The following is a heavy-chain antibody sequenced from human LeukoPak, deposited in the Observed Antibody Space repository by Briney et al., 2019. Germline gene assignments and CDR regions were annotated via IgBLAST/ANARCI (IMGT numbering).Heavy chain of an antibody. CDR1: GGTFTTMV. D-gene: IGHD6-13*01. J-gene: IGHJ4*02. V-gene: IGHV1-69*01. CDR2: IIPIFGTA. CDR3: ARDGAADYYFDY. Sequence: SVKVSCKASGGTFTTMVISWLGRALGQGLGGMGGIIPIFGTANYAQKFQGRVTITADESTSTAYMELSSLRSEDTAVYYCARDGAADYYFDYWGQGTLVTVSS.